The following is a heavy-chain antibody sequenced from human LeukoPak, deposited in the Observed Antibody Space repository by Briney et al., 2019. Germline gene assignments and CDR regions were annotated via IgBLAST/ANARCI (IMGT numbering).Heavy chain of an antibody. V-gene: IGHV4-39*01. Sequence: TFSSYGMSWIRQPPGKGLEWIGSIYYSGSTYYNPSLKSRVTISVDTSKNQFSLKLSSVTAADTAVYYCARLGGGSGSYYYYYYYMDVWGKGTTVTISS. CDR3: ARLGGGSGSYYYYYYYMDV. CDR1: TFSSYG. CDR2: IYYSGST. D-gene: IGHD3-10*01. J-gene: IGHJ6*03.